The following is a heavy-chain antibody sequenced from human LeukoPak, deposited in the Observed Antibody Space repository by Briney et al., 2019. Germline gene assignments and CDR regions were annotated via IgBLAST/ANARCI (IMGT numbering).Heavy chain of an antibody. CDR1: GFTFDDYT. Sequence: GGSLRLSCAASGFTFDDYTMHWVRQAPGKGLEWVSLISWDGGSTYYADSVKGRFTISRDNSKNTLYLQMNSLRAEDTAVYYCARDPRIQLWKGGYYGMDVWGQGTTVTVSS. CDR3: ARDPRIQLWKGGYYGMDV. CDR2: ISWDGGST. J-gene: IGHJ6*02. V-gene: IGHV3-43*01. D-gene: IGHD5-18*01.